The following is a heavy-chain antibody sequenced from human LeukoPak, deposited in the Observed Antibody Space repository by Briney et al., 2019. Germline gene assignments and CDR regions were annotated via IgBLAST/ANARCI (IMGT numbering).Heavy chain of an antibody. CDR2: ISWSSGSI. D-gene: IGHD6-19*01. V-gene: IGHV3-9*01. CDR1: GFTFSSYG. J-gene: IGHJ4*02. Sequence: PGGSLRLSCAASGFTFSSYGMHWVRQAPGKGLEWVSGISWSSGSIDYADSVKGRFTISRDNAKNSLYLQMNSLRADDTAFYYCSKAYSTGWHIDSWGQGTLVTVSS. CDR3: SKAYSTGWHIDS.